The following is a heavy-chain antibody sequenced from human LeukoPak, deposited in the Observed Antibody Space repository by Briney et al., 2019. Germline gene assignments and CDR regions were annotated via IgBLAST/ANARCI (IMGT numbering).Heavy chain of an antibody. CDR1: GGTFSSYA. V-gene: IGHV1-69*13. Sequence: ASVKVSCKASGGTFSSYAISWVRQAPGQGLEWMGGIIPIFGTANYAQKFQGRVTITADESTSTAYMELSSLRSEDTAVYHCARSIRLDAFDIWGQGTMVTVSS. CDR3: ARSIRLDAFDI. J-gene: IGHJ3*02. D-gene: IGHD2-2*02. CDR2: IIPIFGTA.